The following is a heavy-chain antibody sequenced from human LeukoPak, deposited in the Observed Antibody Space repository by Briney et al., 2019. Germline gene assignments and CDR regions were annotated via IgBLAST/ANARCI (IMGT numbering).Heavy chain of an antibody. CDR1: GYRFTNYW. D-gene: IGHD4-17*01. CDR3: ARPYYGDYVLDN. CDR2: IDPSDSHS. V-gene: IGHV5-10-1*01. J-gene: IGHJ4*02. Sequence: GESLKISRKGSGYRFTNYWISWVRQMPGKGLEWMGRIDPSDSHSNYSPSFQGHVTMSADTSISTAYLQWSSLQASDTAMYYCARPYYGDYVLDNWGQGTLVTVSS.